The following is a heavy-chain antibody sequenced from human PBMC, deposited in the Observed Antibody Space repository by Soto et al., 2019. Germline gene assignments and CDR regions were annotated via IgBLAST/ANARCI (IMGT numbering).Heavy chain of an antibody. J-gene: IGHJ4*02. V-gene: IGHV1-3*01. Sequence: ASVNVSCKSSGYTFTSYSIHWVRQAPGQRLEWMGWINAGNGNTKYSQKFQGRVTITRDTSASTAYMELSSLRSEDTAVYYCAREDPGTDVDTAMAFDYWGQGTLVTVSS. CDR2: INAGNGNT. CDR3: AREDPGTDVDTAMAFDY. CDR1: GYTFTSYS. D-gene: IGHD5-18*01.